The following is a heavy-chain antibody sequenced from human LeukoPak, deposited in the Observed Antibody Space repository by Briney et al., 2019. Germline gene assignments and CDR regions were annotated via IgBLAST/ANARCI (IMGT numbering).Heavy chain of an antibody. Sequence: PGASVKVSRKASGYTFTSYDINWVRQATGQGLEWMGWMNPNSGNTGYAQKFQDRVTMTRNTSISTAYMELSSLRSEDTAVYYCARGRRDSRQFDYWGQGTLVTVSS. CDR1: GYTFTSYD. CDR3: ARGRRDSRQFDY. V-gene: IGHV1-8*01. CDR2: MNPNSGNT. J-gene: IGHJ4*02. D-gene: IGHD3-10*01.